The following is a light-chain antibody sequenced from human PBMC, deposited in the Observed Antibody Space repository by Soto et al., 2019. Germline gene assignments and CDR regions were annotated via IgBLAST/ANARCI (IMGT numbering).Light chain of an antibody. CDR2: AAS. Sequence: DIQMTQSPSSVSASVGDRVTITCRASQSISSCLAWYQQKPGTVPKLLIYAASSLQSGVPSRFSGSGAGTEFTLTITSLQPEDFATYYCQQRDSFPITFGQGTSLEIK. CDR3: QQRDSFPIT. CDR1: QSISSC. J-gene: IGKJ5*01. V-gene: IGKV1-12*01.